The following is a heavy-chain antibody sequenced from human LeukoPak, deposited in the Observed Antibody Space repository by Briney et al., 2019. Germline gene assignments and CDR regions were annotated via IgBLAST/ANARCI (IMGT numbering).Heavy chain of an antibody. CDR1: GFTFSDYY. D-gene: IGHD3-22*01. V-gene: IGHV3-11*01. CDR2: ISSSGSTI. CDR3: ARDYYYYDSSGYYY. Sequence: GGSLRLSCAASGFTFSDYYMGWIRQAPGKGLEWVSYISSSGSTIYYADSVKGRFTISRDNAKNSLYLQMNSLRAEDTAVYYRARDYYYYDSSGYYYWGQGTLVTVSS. J-gene: IGHJ4*02.